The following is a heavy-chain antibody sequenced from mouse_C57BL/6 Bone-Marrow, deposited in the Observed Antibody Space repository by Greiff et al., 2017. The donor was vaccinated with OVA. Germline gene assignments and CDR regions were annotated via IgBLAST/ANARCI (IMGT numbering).Heavy chain of an antibody. CDR3: TRSFYYGYDDWYFDV. J-gene: IGHJ1*03. Sequence: EVQLVESGEGLVKPGGSLKLSCAASGFTFSSYAMSWVRQTPEKRLEWVAYISSGGDYIYYADTVKGRFTISRDNARNTLYLQMSSLKSEDTAMYYCTRSFYYGYDDWYFDVWGTGTTVTVSS. V-gene: IGHV5-9-1*02. CDR1: GFTFSSYA. D-gene: IGHD2-2*01. CDR2: ISSGGDYI.